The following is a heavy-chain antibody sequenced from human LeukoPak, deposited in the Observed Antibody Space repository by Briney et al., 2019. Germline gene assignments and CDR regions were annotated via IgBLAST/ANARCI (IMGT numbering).Heavy chain of an antibody. V-gene: IGHV1-2*02. CDR1: EYTFTGYY. CDR3: ARVYCTSATCDNWFDP. Sequence: ASVKVSCKASEYTFTGYYIHWVRQAPGQGLEWMGWINPNSGGTNYAQKFQGRVTMTRDTSISTVYMELSRLRSDDTAVYYCARVYCTSATCDNWFDPWGQGTLVTVSS. J-gene: IGHJ5*02. D-gene: IGHD2-2*01. CDR2: INPNSGGT.